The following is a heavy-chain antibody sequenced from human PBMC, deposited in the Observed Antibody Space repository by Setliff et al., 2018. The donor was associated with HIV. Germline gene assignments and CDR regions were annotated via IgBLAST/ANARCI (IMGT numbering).Heavy chain of an antibody. V-gene: IGHV4-38-2*02. D-gene: IGHD3-16*01. Sequence: SETLSLTCTVSHYSINSEYYWGWFRQPPGKGQEYIGSIYQSGSTYCSPSLKSRVSMSIDTSKDQFSLRLKSLTASDTAVYYCARLDTIMLYSDCWGQGTLVTVSS. CDR2: IYQSGST. CDR1: HYSINSEYY. CDR3: ARLDTIMLYSDC. J-gene: IGHJ4*02.